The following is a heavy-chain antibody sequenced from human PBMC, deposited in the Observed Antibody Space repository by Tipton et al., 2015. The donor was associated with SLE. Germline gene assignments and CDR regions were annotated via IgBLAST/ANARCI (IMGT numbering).Heavy chain of an antibody. J-gene: IGHJ4*02. CDR1: GFLVSNNY. Sequence: GSLRLSCAASGFLVSNNYMTWVRHAPGKGLEWISVIFSDGTTYYADSVKGRFIISRDNVKNMVYLQMNNLRTEDTALYYCAKDIGASTAASGRFDSWGQGTLVTVSS. CDR3: AKDIGASTAASGRFDS. V-gene: IGHV3-53*05. D-gene: IGHD6-13*01. CDR2: IFSDGTT.